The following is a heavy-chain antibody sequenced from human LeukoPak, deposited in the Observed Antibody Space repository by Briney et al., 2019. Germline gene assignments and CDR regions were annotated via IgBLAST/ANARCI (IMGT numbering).Heavy chain of an antibody. CDR3: ARGVREREYYYDSSGYYFRYYFDY. D-gene: IGHD3-22*01. CDR2: IYYSGST. V-gene: IGHV4-59*01. J-gene: IGHJ4*02. Sequence: SETLSLTCAVSGGSISSYYWSWIRQPPGKGLEWIGYIYYSGSTNYNPSLKSRVTISVDTSKNQFSLKLSSVTAADTAVYYCARGVREREYYYDSSGYYFRYYFDYWGQGTLVTVSS. CDR1: GGSISSYY.